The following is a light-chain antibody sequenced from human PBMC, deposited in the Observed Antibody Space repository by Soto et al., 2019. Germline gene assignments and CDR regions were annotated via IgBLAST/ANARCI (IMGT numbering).Light chain of an antibody. CDR1: QSISSN. CDR2: GAS. Sequence: DTVMTQSPATLSVSLGERATLSCRASQSISSNLAWFQQKPGQAPSLLIYGASKRATGVPARFSGSGSGTEFTLTISSLQSEEFAVYYCQQFDNWPLTFGGGTKVDIK. J-gene: IGKJ4*01. V-gene: IGKV3-15*01. CDR3: QQFDNWPLT.